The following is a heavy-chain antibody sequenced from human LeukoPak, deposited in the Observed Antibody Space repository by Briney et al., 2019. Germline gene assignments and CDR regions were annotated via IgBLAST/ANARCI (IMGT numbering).Heavy chain of an antibody. Sequence: PSETLSLTCTVSGGSISSFYWNWIRQPPGKGLEWIGHIHHSGSTNYNASLKSRVTISVDTSKNQFSLKLSSVTAADTAVYYCARTQTYYYDSSGYGDAFDIWGQGTMVTVSS. J-gene: IGHJ3*02. CDR2: IHHSGST. D-gene: IGHD3-22*01. V-gene: IGHV4-59*01. CDR3: ARTQTYYYDSSGYGDAFDI. CDR1: GGSISSFY.